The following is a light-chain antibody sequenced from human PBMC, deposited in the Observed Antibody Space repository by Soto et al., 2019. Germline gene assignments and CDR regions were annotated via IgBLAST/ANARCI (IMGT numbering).Light chain of an antibody. CDR2: GAS. Sequence: EIVMTQSPVTLSVSPGERATLSCRASQSVSSKLAWYQQKPGQAPRLLIYGASTRATDIPARISGSGSGTEFTLTISSLQSEDFAVYYCQQYNNWPRTFGQGTKVEIK. J-gene: IGKJ1*01. CDR3: QQYNNWPRT. V-gene: IGKV3-15*01. CDR1: QSVSSK.